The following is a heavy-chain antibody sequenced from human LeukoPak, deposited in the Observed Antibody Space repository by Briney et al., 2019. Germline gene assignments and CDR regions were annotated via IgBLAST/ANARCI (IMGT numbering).Heavy chain of an antibody. V-gene: IGHV3-53*01. CDR2: IYSGGIT. D-gene: IGHD2-15*01. CDR3: ASGGQDGSYFYMDV. J-gene: IGHJ6*03. CDR1: TFTVSSNY. Sequence: PGGSLRLSCAASTFTVSSNYMSWVRQAPGKGLEWVSVIYSGGITFYADSVKGRFTISRDNSKNTLYLQMNSLRAEDTALYYCASGGQDGSYFYMDVWGKGTTVTVS.